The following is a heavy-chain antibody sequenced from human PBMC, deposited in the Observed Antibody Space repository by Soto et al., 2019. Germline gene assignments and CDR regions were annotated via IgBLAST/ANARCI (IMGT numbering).Heavy chain of an antibody. Sequence: GASVKVSCKASGYTFTSYAMHWVRQAPGQRLEWMGWINAGNGNTKYSQKLQGRVTMTTDTSTSTAYMELRSLRSDDTAVYYCARHWSPILGYCSGGSCPIYYFDYWGQGTLVTVSS. CDR3: ARHWSPILGYCSGGSCPIYYFDY. CDR1: GYTFTSYA. V-gene: IGHV1-3*01. D-gene: IGHD2-15*01. CDR2: INAGNGNT. J-gene: IGHJ4*02.